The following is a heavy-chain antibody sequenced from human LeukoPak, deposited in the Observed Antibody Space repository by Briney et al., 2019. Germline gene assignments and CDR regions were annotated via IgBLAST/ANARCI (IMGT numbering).Heavy chain of an antibody. Sequence: ESSETLSLTCTVSGVSISSSSYYWGWIRQPPGKGLEWIGSIYYSGSTYYNPSLKSRVTISVDTSKNQFSLKLSSVTAADTAVYYCARGQWELLRSPHFDYWGQGTLVTVSS. J-gene: IGHJ4*02. CDR3: ARGQWELLRSPHFDY. CDR2: IYYSGST. V-gene: IGHV4-39*01. D-gene: IGHD1-26*01. CDR1: GVSISSSSYY.